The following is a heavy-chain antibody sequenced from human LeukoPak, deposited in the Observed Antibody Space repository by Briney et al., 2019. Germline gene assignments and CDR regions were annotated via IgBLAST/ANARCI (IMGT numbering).Heavy chain of an antibody. CDR3: ARNYDSSGYYPPGYYMDV. Sequence: GGSLRLSCAASGFTFSSYWMHWVRQAPGKGLVWVSRINSDGSSTSYADSVKGRFTISRDNAKNTLYLQMNSLRAEDTAVYYCARNYDSSGYYPPGYYMDVWGKGTTVTVSS. CDR1: GFTFSSYW. D-gene: IGHD3-22*01. CDR2: INSDGSST. V-gene: IGHV3-74*01. J-gene: IGHJ6*03.